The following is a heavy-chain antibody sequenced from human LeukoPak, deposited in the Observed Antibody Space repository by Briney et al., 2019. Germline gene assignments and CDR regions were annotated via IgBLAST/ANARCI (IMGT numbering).Heavy chain of an antibody. CDR3: ASGLQFRILDY. Sequence: PSETLSLTCTVSGGSISNYYWNWIRQPAGKGLEWIGRIYTSGSTNYNPSLKSRVTMSVDTSKNQISLKLSSVTAADTAVYYCASGLQFRILDYRGQGTLVTVSS. V-gene: IGHV4-4*07. CDR1: GGSISNYY. CDR2: IYTSGST. J-gene: IGHJ4*02. D-gene: IGHD5-24*01.